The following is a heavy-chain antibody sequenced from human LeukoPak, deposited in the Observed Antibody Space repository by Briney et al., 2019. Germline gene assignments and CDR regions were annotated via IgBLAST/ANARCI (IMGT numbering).Heavy chain of an antibody. CDR2: IYTSGST. V-gene: IGHV4-61*02. CDR3: ARDATVTAKYFDY. Sequence: SQTLSLTCTVSGGSISSGSYYWSWIRQPAGKGLEWIGRIYTSGSTNYNPSLKSRVTISVDTSKNQFSLKLSSVTAADTAVYYCARDATVTAKYFDYWGQGTLVTVSS. D-gene: IGHD4-17*01. CDR1: GGSISSGSYY. J-gene: IGHJ4*02.